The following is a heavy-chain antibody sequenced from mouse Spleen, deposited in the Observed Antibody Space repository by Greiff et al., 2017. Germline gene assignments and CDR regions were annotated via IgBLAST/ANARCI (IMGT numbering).Heavy chain of an antibody. J-gene: IGHJ2*01. Sequence: VQLQQSGAELAKPGASVKLSCKASGYTFTSYWMHWVKQRPGQGLEWIGMIHPNSGSTNYNEKFKSKATLTVDKSSSTAYMQLSSLTSEDSAVYYCARFPTGGYFDYWGQGTTLTVSS. CDR3: ARFPTGGYFDY. D-gene: IGHD2-10*01. CDR1: GYTFTSYW. CDR2: IHPNSGST. V-gene: IGHV1-64*01.